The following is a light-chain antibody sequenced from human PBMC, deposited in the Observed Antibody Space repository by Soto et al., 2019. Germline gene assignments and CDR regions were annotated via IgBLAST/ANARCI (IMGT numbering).Light chain of an antibody. CDR1: SSDVGDYNY. V-gene: IGLV2-11*01. CDR2: DVN. CDR3: CSYAGSYTKI. Sequence: QSALTQPRSVSGSPGQSVTISCTGTSSDVGDYNYVSWYQQHPGKAPKLIIYDVNKRPSGVPDRFSGSKSGNTASLTISGLQAEDDADYYCCSYAGSYTKIFGGGTKLTVL. J-gene: IGLJ2*01.